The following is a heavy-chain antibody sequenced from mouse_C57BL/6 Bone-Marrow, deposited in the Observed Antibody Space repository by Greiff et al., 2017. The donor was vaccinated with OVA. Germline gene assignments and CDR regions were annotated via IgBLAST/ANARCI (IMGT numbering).Heavy chain of an antibody. Sequence: QVQLQQSGAELVRPGASVTLSCKASGYTFTDYEMHWVKQTPVHGLEWIGAIDPETGGTAYNQKFKGKAILTADKSSSTAYMELRSLTSEDSAVYYCTRPPLCYFDYWGQGTTLTVSS. CDR1: GYTFTDYE. CDR2: IDPETGGT. CDR3: TRPPLCYFDY. J-gene: IGHJ2*01. V-gene: IGHV1-15*01.